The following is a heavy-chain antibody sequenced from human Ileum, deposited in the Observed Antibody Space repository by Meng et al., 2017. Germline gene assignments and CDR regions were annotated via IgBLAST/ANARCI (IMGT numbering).Heavy chain of an antibody. J-gene: IGHJ4*02. CDR2: ISSTSFYI. CDR3: ARAYYYDSGGYYYILDY. D-gene: IGHD3-22*01. V-gene: IGHV3-21*06. Sequence: GESLKISCAASGFTFSSYALNWVRQAPGKGLEWVASISSTSFYIYYADSVKGRFTISRDNANNSVFLQMDSLRVEDTAVYYCARAYYYDSGGYYYILDYWGQGSLVTVSS. CDR1: GFTFSSYA.